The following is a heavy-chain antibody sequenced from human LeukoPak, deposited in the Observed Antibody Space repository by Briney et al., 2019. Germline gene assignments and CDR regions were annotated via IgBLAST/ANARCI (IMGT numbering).Heavy chain of an antibody. V-gene: IGHV3-23*01. J-gene: IGHJ4*02. CDR3: AKAPVTSCRGAFCYPFDY. Sequence: GGSLRLSCATSGFSFSSYAMCWVRQAPGKGLEWVSAMSSSDDGRYYAASVRGRFTISRDTSRSTLYLQMNSLRAEDAAVYYCAKAPVTSCRGAFCYPFDYWGQGTLVTVSS. CDR1: GFSFSSYA. CDR2: MSSSDDGR. D-gene: IGHD2-15*01.